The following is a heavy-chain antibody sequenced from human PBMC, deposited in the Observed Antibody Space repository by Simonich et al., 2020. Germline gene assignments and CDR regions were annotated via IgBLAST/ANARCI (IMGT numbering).Heavy chain of an antibody. CDR3: ASNSGEGY. D-gene: IGHD7-27*01. CDR1: GFTFSSYS. CDR2: ISSRRSYI. J-gene: IGHJ4*02. V-gene: IGHV3-21*01. Sequence: EVQLVESGGGLVKPGGSLRLSCAASGFTFSSYSMNWVRQAPGKGVEWVASISSRRSYIYYADSVKGRFTISRDNAKNSLDLQMNSLRAEDTAVYYCASNSGEGYWGQGTLVTVSS.